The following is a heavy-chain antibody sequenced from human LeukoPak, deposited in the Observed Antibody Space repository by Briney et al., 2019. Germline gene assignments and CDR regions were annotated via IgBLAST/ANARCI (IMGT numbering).Heavy chain of an antibody. CDR1: GFTFSSYW. CDR2: ITNSGSDI. V-gene: IGHV3-11*01. J-gene: IGHJ4*02. CDR3: ACPYRSRFDY. Sequence: GGSLRLSCAASGFTFSSYWMNWLRQAPGKGLEWISYITNSGSDIEYADSVKGRFTISWDNAKKSLYLEMNTLRAEDTAIYYCACPYRSRFDYWGQGTLVTVSS. D-gene: IGHD6-13*01.